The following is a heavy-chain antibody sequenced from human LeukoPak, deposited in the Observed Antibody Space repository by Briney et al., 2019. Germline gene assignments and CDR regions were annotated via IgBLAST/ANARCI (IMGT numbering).Heavy chain of an antibody. D-gene: IGHD1-26*01. J-gene: IGHJ4*02. V-gene: IGHV4-39*01. CDR3: ASEAHRGRGFDS. CDR1: GGSISSDTYF. Sequence: SETLSLTCTVSGGSISSDTYFWGWIRQPPGKGLEWIANIYFTGNTYYNPSLKSRATISVDTSKNQFSLTLSSVTAADTAVYYCASEAHRGRGFDSWGQGTLVTVSS. CDR2: IYFTGNT.